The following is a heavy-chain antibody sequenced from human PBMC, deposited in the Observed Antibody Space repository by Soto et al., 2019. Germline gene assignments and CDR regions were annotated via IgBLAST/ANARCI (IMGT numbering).Heavy chain of an antibody. Sequence: QPGGSLRLSCGVSGFPFAPSTMSWVRQAPGKGLEWVSTISVSVGSTYSADSVQGRFTVSSDISDNTLFLRMTSLTADDTAVYFCAKRDVPHSTSNAYFYDHWGRGVLVTVSS. CDR2: ISVSVGST. V-gene: IGHV3-23*01. CDR3: AKRDVPHSTSNAYFYDH. J-gene: IGHJ4*02. CDR1: GFPFAPST. D-gene: IGHD2-21*02.